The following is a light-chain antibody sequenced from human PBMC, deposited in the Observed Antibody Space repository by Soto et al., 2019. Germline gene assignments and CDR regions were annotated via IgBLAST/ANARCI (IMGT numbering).Light chain of an antibody. CDR3: QSYDTSLSASV. CDR1: RSNIGAGYA. CDR2: DNT. V-gene: IGLV1-40*01. Sequence: QAVVTQPPSVSGAPGQRVTISCTGSRSNIGAGYAVHWYQQLPGTAPKLLIYDNTNRPSGVPDRFSASESGTSASLAITGLPSEDEADYYCQSYDTSLSASVFGGGTQLTVL. J-gene: IGLJ2*01.